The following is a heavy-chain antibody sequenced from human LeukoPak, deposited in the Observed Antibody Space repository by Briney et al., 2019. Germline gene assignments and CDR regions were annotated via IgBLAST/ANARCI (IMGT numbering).Heavy chain of an antibody. V-gene: IGHV4-59*01. CDR2: IYYSGST. J-gene: IGHJ4*02. D-gene: IGHD5-18*01. CDR3: AGGFQLWDLGFDY. Sequence: SETLSLTCTVSGGSISSYYWSWIRQPPGKGLEWIGYIYYSGSTNYNPSLKSRVTILVDTSKNQFSLKLSSVTAADTAVYYCAGGFQLWDLGFDYWGQGTLVTVPS. CDR1: GGSISSYY.